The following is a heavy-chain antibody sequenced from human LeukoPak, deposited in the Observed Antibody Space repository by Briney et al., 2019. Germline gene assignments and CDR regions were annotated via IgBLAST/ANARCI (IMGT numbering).Heavy chain of an antibody. V-gene: IGHV3-23*01. Sequence: GGSLRLSCAAFGITFSSYAVTWVRQAPGKGLEWISSITGSGAATQYADSVKGRFTISRENSKNTLYLQMNSLRVEDTALYYCTKSIVATISEFDYWGQGTLVTVSS. CDR2: ITGSGAAT. J-gene: IGHJ4*02. CDR1: GITFSSYA. D-gene: IGHD5-12*01. CDR3: TKSIVATISEFDY.